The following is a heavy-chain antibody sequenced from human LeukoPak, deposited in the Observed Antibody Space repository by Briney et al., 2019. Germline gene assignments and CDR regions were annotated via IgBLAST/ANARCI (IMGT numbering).Heavy chain of an antibody. D-gene: IGHD5-18*01. CDR3: ARDQGEGGYDY. V-gene: IGHV4-61*01. CDR2: IYYSGST. CDR1: GGSVSSGSYY. Sequence: SETLSLTCTVSGGSVSSGSYYWSWIRQPPGTGLEWIGYIYYSGSTNYNPSLKSRVTISVDTSKNQFSLKLSSVTAADTAVYYCARDQGEGGYDYWGQGTLVTVSS. J-gene: IGHJ4*02.